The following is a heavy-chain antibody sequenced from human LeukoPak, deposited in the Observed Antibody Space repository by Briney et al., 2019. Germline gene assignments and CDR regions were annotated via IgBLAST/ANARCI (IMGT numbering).Heavy chain of an antibody. J-gene: IGHJ5*02. CDR3: ARDWMHGSGSFDWFDP. CDR2: ISAYNGNT. Sequence: EASMKVSCKASGYTFTSYGISWVRQAPGQGLKWMGWISAYNGNTNYAQKLQGRVTMTTDTSTSTAYMELRSLRSDDTAVYYCARDWMHGSGSFDWFDPWGQGTLVTVSS. CDR1: GYTFTSYG. V-gene: IGHV1-18*01. D-gene: IGHD3-10*01.